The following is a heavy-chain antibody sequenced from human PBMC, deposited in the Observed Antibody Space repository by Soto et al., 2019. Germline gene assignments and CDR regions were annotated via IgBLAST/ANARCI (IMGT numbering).Heavy chain of an antibody. Sequence: SETLSLTCTVSGVSISPYYWTWVRQPPGKGLEWIGYIYYGGTTSYNPSLMSRVTISLETSKSQISLRLSSVTAADTAIYYCARLGAHYQSLDPWGQGTLVTVSS. CDR1: GVSISPYY. V-gene: IGHV4-59*08. J-gene: IGHJ5*02. CDR3: ARLGAHYQSLDP. CDR2: IYYGGTT. D-gene: IGHD2-2*01.